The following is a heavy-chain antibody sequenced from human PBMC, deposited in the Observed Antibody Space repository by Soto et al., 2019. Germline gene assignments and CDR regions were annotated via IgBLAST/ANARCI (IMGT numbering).Heavy chain of an antibody. D-gene: IGHD6-19*01. V-gene: IGHV4-31*03. CDR1: GASISSAGYY. Sequence: SETLSLTCTVSGASISSAGYYWSWIRQHPGKGLEWIGYIYYSGSTNYNPSLKSRVTISVDTSKNQFSLKLSSVTAADTAVYYCARSAVSGDTFDIWGLGTMVTVSS. CDR2: IYYSGST. J-gene: IGHJ3*02. CDR3: ARSAVSGDTFDI.